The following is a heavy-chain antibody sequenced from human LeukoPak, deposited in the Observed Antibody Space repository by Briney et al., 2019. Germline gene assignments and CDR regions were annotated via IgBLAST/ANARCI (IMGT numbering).Heavy chain of an antibody. CDR2: IYTSGST. J-gene: IGHJ3*02. CDR3: ARGSRGLRYFKTYDAFDI. Sequence: PSQTLSLTCTVSGGSISSGSYYWSWIRQPAGKGLEWIGRIYTSGSTNYNPSLKSRVTISVDTSKNQFSLKLSSVTAADTAVYYCARGSRGLRYFKTYDAFDIWGQGTMVTVSS. D-gene: IGHD3-9*01. CDR1: GGSISSGSYY. V-gene: IGHV4-61*02.